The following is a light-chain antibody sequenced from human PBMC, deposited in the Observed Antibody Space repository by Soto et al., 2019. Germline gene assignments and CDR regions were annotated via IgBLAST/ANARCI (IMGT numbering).Light chain of an antibody. Sequence: IQMTQSPSSLSASVGDRVTITCRASQSISSYLNWYQQKPGKAPKLLIYAASSLQSGVPSRFSGRGSGTEFTLTISRLQPDDVATYCCLQYSSHSWTFGQVTKVDI. CDR1: QSISSY. V-gene: IGKV1-39*01. CDR3: LQYSSHSWT. J-gene: IGKJ1*01. CDR2: AAS.